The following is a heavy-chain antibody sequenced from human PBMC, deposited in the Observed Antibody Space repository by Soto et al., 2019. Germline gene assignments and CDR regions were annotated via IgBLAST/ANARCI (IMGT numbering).Heavy chain of an antibody. J-gene: IGHJ6*02. CDR1: GGIFTASA. Sequence: ASVKVSCKSSGGIFTASAISWVRQAPGQGLEWMGWISAYNGNTNYAQKLQGRVTMTTDTSTSTAYMELRSLRSDDTAVYYCARETYSSSSDYYYYGMDVWGQGTTVTVSS. V-gene: IGHV1-18*01. D-gene: IGHD6-6*01. CDR2: ISAYNGNT. CDR3: ARETYSSSSDYYYYGMDV.